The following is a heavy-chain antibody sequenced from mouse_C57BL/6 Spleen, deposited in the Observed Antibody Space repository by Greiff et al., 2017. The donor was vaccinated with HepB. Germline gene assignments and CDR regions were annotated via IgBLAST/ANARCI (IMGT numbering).Heavy chain of an antibody. CDR3: ARFITTVGYWYFDV. V-gene: IGHV1-52*01. CDR1: GYTFTSYW. Sequence: QVQLQQPGAELVRPGSSVKLSCKASGYTFTSYWMHWVKQRPIQGLEWIGNIDPSDSETHYNQKFKDKATLTVDKSSSTAYMQLSSLTSEDSAVYYCARFITTVGYWYFDVWGTGTTVTVSS. D-gene: IGHD1-1*01. J-gene: IGHJ1*03. CDR2: IDPSDSET.